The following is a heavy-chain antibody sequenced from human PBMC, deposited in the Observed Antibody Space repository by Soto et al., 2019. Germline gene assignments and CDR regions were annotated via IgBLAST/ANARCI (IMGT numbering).Heavy chain of an antibody. CDR2: INPIGGST. CDR3: AREHVAADFGMDV. Sequence: QVQLAQSGAEVKKPGASVKVSCNASGYTFTSYFIHWVRQAPGQGLEWMGLINPIGGSTSYTQKFQGRVTMTRDTTTSTVYMELTSLRSEDTAVFYCAREHVAADFGMDVWGQGTTVTVSS. J-gene: IGHJ6*02. CDR1: GYTFTSYF. D-gene: IGHD6-25*01. V-gene: IGHV1-46*01.